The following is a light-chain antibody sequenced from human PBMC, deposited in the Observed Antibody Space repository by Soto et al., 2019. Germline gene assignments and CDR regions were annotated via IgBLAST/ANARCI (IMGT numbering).Light chain of an antibody. CDR3: CSYAGSSTLI. CDR2: GGS. Sequence: QSALTQPASVSGSPGQSITISCTGTSSDLGSYKFVSWYQHHPGKAPKLMIYGGSKRPSGVSNRFSGSKSGNTASLTISGLQAEDEADYYCCSYAGSSTLIFGGGTKVTVL. J-gene: IGLJ2*01. V-gene: IGLV2-23*01. CDR1: SSDLGSYKF.